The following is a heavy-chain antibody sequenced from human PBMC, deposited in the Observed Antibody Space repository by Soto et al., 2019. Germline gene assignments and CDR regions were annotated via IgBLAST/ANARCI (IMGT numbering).Heavy chain of an antibody. V-gene: IGHV4-31*03. Sequence: SETLSLTCTVSGGSISSGGYYWSWIRQHPGKGLERIGYIYYSGSTYYNPSLKIRVTISVDTSKNQFSLELSSVTAADTAVYYCAPRLDCSGSSCRHYYFDYWGQGALVTV. J-gene: IGHJ4*02. D-gene: IGHD2-15*01. CDR3: APRLDCSGSSCRHYYFDY. CDR1: GGSISSGGYY. CDR2: IYYSGST.